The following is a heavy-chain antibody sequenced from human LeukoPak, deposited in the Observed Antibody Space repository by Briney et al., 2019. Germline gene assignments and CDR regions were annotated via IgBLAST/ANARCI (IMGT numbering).Heavy chain of an antibody. D-gene: IGHD3-22*01. CDR3: ARDATYDSSGYRAYDI. J-gene: IGHJ3*02. Sequence: ASVKVSCKASGCTFTSYGISWVRQAPGQGLEWMGWITSYNGNTNYAQKLQGRVTMTTDTSTSTAYMELRSLRSDDTAVYYCARDATYDSSGYRAYDIWGQGTMVTVSS. V-gene: IGHV1-18*01. CDR1: GCTFTSYG. CDR2: ITSYNGNT.